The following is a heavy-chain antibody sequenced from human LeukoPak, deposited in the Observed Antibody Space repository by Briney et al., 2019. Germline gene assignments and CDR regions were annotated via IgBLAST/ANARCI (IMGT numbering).Heavy chain of an antibody. Sequence: ASVKVSCKASGYTFTGYYMHWVRRAPGQGLEWMGWINPNSGDTNYAQKFQGRVTMTRDTSITTVYMELSSLTSDDTAVYYCARDGYDILTGYYVILRFDPWGQGTLVTVSS. CDR2: INPNSGDT. V-gene: IGHV1-2*02. CDR1: GYTFTGYY. CDR3: ARDGYDILTGYYVILRFDP. D-gene: IGHD3-9*01. J-gene: IGHJ5*02.